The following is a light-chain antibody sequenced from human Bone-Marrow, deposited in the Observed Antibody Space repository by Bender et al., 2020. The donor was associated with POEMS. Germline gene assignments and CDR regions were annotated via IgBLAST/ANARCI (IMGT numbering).Light chain of an antibody. CDR2: GYN. CDR3: QSYDNSLGGWV. CDR1: SSNTGSGYD. V-gene: IGLV1-40*01. Sequence: QSALTQPRSVSGSPGQSVTISCTGSSSNTGSGYDINWYQHLPGTAPKLLIYGYNNRPSGVPDRFSGSKSGTSASLAITELQAEDEGDYYCQSYDNSLGGWVFGGGTKLTVL. J-gene: IGLJ3*02.